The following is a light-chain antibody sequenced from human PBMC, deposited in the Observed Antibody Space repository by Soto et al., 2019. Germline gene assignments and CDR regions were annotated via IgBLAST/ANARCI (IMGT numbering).Light chain of an antibody. V-gene: IGKV3-15*01. CDR1: QSISDP. J-gene: IGKJ1*01. CDR3: QQYTDWPRT. CDR2: DAS. Sequence: RVMTQSPATLSVSPGLRATLSGRASQSISDPLAWYQQKPGQAPRLLIYDASTRATGIPARFSGSGSGTEFTLTINSLQSDDFAIYYCQQYTDWPRTFGQGTKVDIK.